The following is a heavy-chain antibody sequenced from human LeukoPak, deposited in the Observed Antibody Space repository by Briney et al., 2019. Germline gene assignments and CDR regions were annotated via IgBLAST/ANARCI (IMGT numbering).Heavy chain of an antibody. Sequence: SETLSLTCTVSGGSISSMTYYWGWIRPPPGKGLEWIGNVYHSGSTYYNPSLESRVTISIDTSRNQFSLKLSSVTAADTAVYYCARRGVGVIVSNDAFAIWGRGTMVTVSS. J-gene: IGHJ3*02. D-gene: IGHD2-21*01. V-gene: IGHV4-39*01. CDR1: GGSISSMTYY. CDR2: VYHSGST. CDR3: ARRGVGVIVSNDAFAI.